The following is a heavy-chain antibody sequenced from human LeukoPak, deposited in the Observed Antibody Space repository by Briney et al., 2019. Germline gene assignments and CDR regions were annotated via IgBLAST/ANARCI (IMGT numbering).Heavy chain of an antibody. CDR1: GYTFTAYY. Sequence: GASVKVSCKASGYTFTAYYMHWVRQAPGQRPEWMGWINTDNGNTKYAQKFQGRVTMTTDTSTSTAYMELSSLRSDDTAVYYCARKGCTGDCYRFDPWGQGTLVTVSS. J-gene: IGHJ5*02. CDR3: ARKGCTGDCYRFDP. CDR2: INTDNGNT. V-gene: IGHV1/OR15-2*02. D-gene: IGHD2-21*02.